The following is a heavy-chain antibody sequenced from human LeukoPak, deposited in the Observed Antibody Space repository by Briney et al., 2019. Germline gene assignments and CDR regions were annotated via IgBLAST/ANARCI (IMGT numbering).Heavy chain of an antibody. CDR3: ARDNSYYDSSGYSNWFDP. V-gene: IGHV1-69*01. Sequence: SVKVSCKASGGTFSSYAISWVRQAPGQGLEWLGGIIPIFGTANYAQKFQGRVTITADESTSTAYMELSSLRSEDTAVYYCARDNSYYDSSGYSNWFDPWGQGTLVTVSS. J-gene: IGHJ5*02. CDR2: IIPIFGTA. CDR1: GGTFSSYA. D-gene: IGHD3-22*01.